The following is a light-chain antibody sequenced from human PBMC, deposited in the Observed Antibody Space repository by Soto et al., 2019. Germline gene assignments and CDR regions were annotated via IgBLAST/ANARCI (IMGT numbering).Light chain of an antibody. CDR3: TSFTSSSTWV. J-gene: IGLJ3*02. CDR2: EVS. Sequence: QSSLTQPRSVSGSPGQSVTISCTGTSSDVGGYNYVSWYQQHPGKAPKLMIYEVSNRPSGVSNRFSGSKSGYTASLTISELQAEDEADYYCTSFTSSSTWVFGGGTKLTVL. CDR1: SSDVGGYNY. V-gene: IGLV2-14*01.